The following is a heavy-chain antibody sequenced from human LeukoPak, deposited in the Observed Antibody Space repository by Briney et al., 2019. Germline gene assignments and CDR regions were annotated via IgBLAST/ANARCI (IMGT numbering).Heavy chain of an antibody. CDR2: ISGSGGST. CDR1: GFTFSSYA. V-gene: IGHV3-23*01. D-gene: IGHD3-22*01. J-gene: IGHJ4*02. CDR3: AKDPGAYDSSGYWGH. Sequence: PGGSLRLSCAASGFTFSSYAMSWVRQAPGKGLEWVSAISGSGGSTYYADSVKGRFTISRDNSKNTLYLQMNSLRAEDTAVYYCAKDPGAYDSSGYWGHWGQGTLVTVSS.